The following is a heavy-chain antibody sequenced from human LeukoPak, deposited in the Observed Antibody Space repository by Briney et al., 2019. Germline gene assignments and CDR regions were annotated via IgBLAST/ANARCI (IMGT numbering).Heavy chain of an antibody. CDR1: GYTFTSYD. Sequence: ASVNVSCKASGYTFTSYDVNWARQATGQGLEWMGWMSPDSGNTGYAQKFQGRVTMTRDTSISTAYLDLSSLTSEDTAVYYCARVSMRVRGARQFDPWGQGTLVTVSS. CDR2: MSPDSGNT. CDR3: ARVSMRVRGARQFDP. V-gene: IGHV1-8*01. J-gene: IGHJ5*02. D-gene: IGHD3-10*01.